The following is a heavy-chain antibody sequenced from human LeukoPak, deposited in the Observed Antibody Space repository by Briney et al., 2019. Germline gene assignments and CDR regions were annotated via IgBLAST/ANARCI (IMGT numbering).Heavy chain of an antibody. J-gene: IGHJ6*04. CDR2: ISYDGSNK. D-gene: IGHD5-24*01. CDR3: ARGVEIDL. V-gene: IGHV3-30*04. Sequence: PGGSLRLSCAASGFTFSSYAMHWVRQAPGKGLEWVAVISYDGSNKYYADSVKGRFTISRDNSKNTLYLQMNSLRAEDTAVYYCARGVEIDLWGKGTTVTVSS. CDR1: GFTFSSYA.